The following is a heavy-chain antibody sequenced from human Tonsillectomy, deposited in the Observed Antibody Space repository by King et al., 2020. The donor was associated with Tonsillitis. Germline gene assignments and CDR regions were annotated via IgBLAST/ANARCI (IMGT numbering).Heavy chain of an antibody. V-gene: IGHV4-34*01. Sequence: VQLQQWGAGLLKSSETLSLTCAVYGGSFSGYYWSWIRQPPGKGLEWIGEINHSGSTHYNPSLKSRVTISVDTSKNQLSLKLSSVTAADTAVYYCTRGGRFGYFDIWGQGTMVTVSS. CDR1: GGSFSGYY. CDR2: INHSGST. D-gene: IGHD3-10*01. CDR3: TRGGRFGYFDI. J-gene: IGHJ3*02.